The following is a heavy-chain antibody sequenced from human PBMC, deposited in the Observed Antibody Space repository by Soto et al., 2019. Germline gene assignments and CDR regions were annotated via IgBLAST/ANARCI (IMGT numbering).Heavy chain of an antibody. V-gene: IGHV3-30-3*01. Sequence: QVQVVESGGGVVQPGRSLRLSCAASGFTFSSYAMHWVRQAPGKGLEWVAVISNDGNNKYYEDSVKGRFTSSRDNCKNTLYLQMDSLRAEDTAVYYCAREYQLLTYYFDYWGQGTLVTVSS. D-gene: IGHD2-2*01. CDR2: ISNDGNNK. CDR3: AREYQLLTYYFDY. J-gene: IGHJ4*02. CDR1: GFTFSSYA.